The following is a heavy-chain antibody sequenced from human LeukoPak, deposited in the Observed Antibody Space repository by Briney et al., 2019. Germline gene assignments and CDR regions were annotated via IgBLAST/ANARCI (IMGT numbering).Heavy chain of an antibody. Sequence: GGSLRLSCAASGFTFSSYAMCWVRQAPGKGLEWGSGISVSGVNTYYTDSVRGRFTISRDSSKSMLYLQMNSLRAEDTAVYYCARDLRRYYDFWSGSHFDYWGQGTLVTVSS. D-gene: IGHD3-3*01. V-gene: IGHV3-23*01. CDR2: ISVSGVNT. J-gene: IGHJ4*02. CDR1: GFTFSSYA. CDR3: ARDLRRYYDFWSGSHFDY.